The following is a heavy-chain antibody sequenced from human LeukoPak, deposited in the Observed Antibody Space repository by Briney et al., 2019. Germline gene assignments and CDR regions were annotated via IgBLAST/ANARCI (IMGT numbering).Heavy chain of an antibody. Sequence: GGSLRLSCAASGFTFSSYWMSWVRQAPGKGLEWVANIKQDGSEKYYVDSVKGRFTISRDNAKNSLYLQMNSLRAEDTAVYYCAREVISGWWCAFDIWGQGTMVTVSS. CDR1: GFTFSSYW. CDR3: AREVISGWWCAFDI. CDR2: IKQDGSEK. J-gene: IGHJ3*02. V-gene: IGHV3-7*01. D-gene: IGHD6-19*01.